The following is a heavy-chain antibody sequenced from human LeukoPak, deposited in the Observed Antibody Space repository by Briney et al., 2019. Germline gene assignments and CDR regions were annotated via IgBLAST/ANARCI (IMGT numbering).Heavy chain of an antibody. Sequence: ASVKVSCKASGYTFTGYYMRWVRQAPGQGLEWMGWINPNSGGTNYAQKFQGRVTMTRDTSISTAYMELSRLRSDDTAVYYCARSWYYYGSGPHPFDPWGQGTLVTVSS. CDR2: INPNSGGT. D-gene: IGHD3-10*01. CDR3: ARSWYYYGSGPHPFDP. J-gene: IGHJ5*02. V-gene: IGHV1-2*02. CDR1: GYTFTGYY.